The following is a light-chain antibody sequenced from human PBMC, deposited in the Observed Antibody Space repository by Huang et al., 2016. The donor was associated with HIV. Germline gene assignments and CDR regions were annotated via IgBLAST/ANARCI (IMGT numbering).Light chain of an antibody. V-gene: IGKV3-11*01. CDR2: GAS. J-gene: IGKJ2*01. CDR1: QSVSRH. CDR3: QQRDNWPPMYT. Sequence: EIVLTQSPDTLSLSPGERATLSCRASQSVSRHLAWYQHKPGQSPRLLIYGASNRAAGIPARFSGSGSGTDFALSSSSLEPEDFAVYYCQQRDNWPPMYTFGQGTKLEIK.